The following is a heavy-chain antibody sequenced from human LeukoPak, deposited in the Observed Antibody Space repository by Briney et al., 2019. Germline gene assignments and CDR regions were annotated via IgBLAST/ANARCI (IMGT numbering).Heavy chain of an antibody. CDR3: AKDRVQLGYYYMDV. CDR2: IAYDGSNK. J-gene: IGHJ6*03. CDR1: GFTFSSYG. V-gene: IGHV3-30*18. Sequence: GGSLRLSCAASGFTFSSYGMHWVRQAPGKGLEWVAVIAYDGSNKYYADSVKGRFTISRDNSKNTLYLQMNSLRAEDTAVYYCAKDRVQLGYYYMDVWGKGTTVTVSS. D-gene: IGHD1-1*01.